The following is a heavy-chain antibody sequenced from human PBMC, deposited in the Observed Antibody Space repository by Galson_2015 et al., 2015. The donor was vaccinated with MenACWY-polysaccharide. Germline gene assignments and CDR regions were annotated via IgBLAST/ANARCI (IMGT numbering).Heavy chain of an antibody. V-gene: IGHV3-74*01. D-gene: IGHD5-12*01. CDR2: IKSDGSST. CDR3: ARGYSAYD. CDR1: GFTFSTYW. J-gene: IGHJ4*02. Sequence: SLRLSCAASGFTFSTYWMHWVRQAPGKGLVWVSRIKSDGSSTNYADSMKGRFTISRDNAKNTLYLQMNSLRAEDTALYYCARGYSAYDWGQGTLVPFSA.